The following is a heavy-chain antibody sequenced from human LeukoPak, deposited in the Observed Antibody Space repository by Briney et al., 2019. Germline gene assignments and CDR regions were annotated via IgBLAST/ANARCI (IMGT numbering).Heavy chain of an antibody. CDR3: ARDHVRKKVVVAATPHWFDP. D-gene: IGHD2-15*01. J-gene: IGHJ5*02. V-gene: IGHV1-46*01. Sequence: GASVKVSCKASGYTFTSYYMHWVRQAPGQGLEWMGIINPSGGSTSYAQKFQGRVTMTRDTSTSTVYMELCSLRSEDTAVYYCARDHVRKKVVVAATPHWFDPWGQGTLVTVSS. CDR2: INPSGGST. CDR1: GYTFTSYY.